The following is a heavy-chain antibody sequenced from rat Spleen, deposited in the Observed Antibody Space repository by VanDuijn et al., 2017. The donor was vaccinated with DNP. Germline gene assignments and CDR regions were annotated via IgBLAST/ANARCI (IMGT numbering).Heavy chain of an antibody. CDR2: ITNSGGST. Sequence: EVQLVESGGGLVPPGRSLKVSCVASGFTFSNYGMAWVRQAPTKGLEWVASITNSGGSTYYRDSVKGRFTISRDNAKSTLYLQMDSLRSEDTATYYCTRDSGDWYFDFWGPGTMVTVSS. CDR1: GFTFSNYG. J-gene: IGHJ1*01. D-gene: IGHD1-1*01. V-gene: IGHV5-27*01. CDR3: TRDSGDWYFDF.